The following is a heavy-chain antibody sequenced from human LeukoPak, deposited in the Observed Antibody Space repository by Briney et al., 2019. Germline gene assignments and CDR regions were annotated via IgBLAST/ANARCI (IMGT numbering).Heavy chain of an antibody. CDR1: GFTFNSYS. V-gene: IGHV3-23*01. D-gene: IGHD3-10*01. Sequence: GGSLRLSCAASGFTFNSYSMNWVRQAPGKGLEWVSSISGSGGATYYADSVKGRFTISRDDPHNTLYLQMNSLRAEDTAVYFCARGGVDYYGSGTYYLMYYFDYWGQGALVTVSS. CDR2: ISGSGGAT. CDR3: ARGGVDYYGSGTYYLMYYFDY. J-gene: IGHJ4*02.